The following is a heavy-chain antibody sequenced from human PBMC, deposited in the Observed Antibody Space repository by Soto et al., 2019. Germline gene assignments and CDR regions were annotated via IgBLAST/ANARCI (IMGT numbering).Heavy chain of an antibody. CDR2: IKSKTDGGTT. CDR1: GFTFSNAW. Sequence: EVQLVDSGGCLVKPGGSLRLSCAASGFTFSNAWMNWVRQAPGKGLEWVGRIKSKTDGGTTDYAGPVKGRFTISRDDSKNTLYLQMNSLKTEDTAVYYCTTDVDIVATTPDDAFDIWGQGTMVTVSS. J-gene: IGHJ3*02. D-gene: IGHD5-12*01. V-gene: IGHV3-15*07. CDR3: TTDVDIVATTPDDAFDI.